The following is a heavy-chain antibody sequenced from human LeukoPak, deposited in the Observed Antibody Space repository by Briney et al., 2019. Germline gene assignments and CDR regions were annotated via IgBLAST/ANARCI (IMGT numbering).Heavy chain of an antibody. CDR2: IYTSGST. V-gene: IGHV4-4*07. Sequence: SETLSLTCTVSGGSIRSYYWSWLRQPAGKGLEWIGRIYTSGSTNYNPSLKSRVTMSVDTSKNQFSLKLSSVTAADTAVYYCARGSVPYYYDSSGYYDAFDIWGQGTMVTVSS. CDR1: GGSIRSYY. D-gene: IGHD3-22*01. CDR3: ARGSVPYYYDSSGYYDAFDI. J-gene: IGHJ3*02.